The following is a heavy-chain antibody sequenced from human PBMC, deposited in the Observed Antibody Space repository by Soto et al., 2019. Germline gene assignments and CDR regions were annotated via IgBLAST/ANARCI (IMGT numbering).Heavy chain of an antibody. J-gene: IGHJ6*03. CDR3: ARRAALGYCSGGSCRDDYYYYYMDV. Sequence: SETLSLTCTVSGGSISSYYWSWIRQPPGKGLEWIGYIYYSGSTNYNPSLKSRVTISVDTSKNQFSLKLSSVTAAATAVYYCARRAALGYCSGGSCRDDYYYYYMDVWGKGTTVTVSS. D-gene: IGHD2-15*01. CDR2: IYYSGST. CDR1: GGSISSYY. V-gene: IGHV4-59*08.